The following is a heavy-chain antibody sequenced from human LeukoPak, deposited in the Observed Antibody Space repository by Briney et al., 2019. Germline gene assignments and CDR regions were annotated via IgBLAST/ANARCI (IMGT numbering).Heavy chain of an antibody. Sequence: GGSLRLSCVASGFTVSSDYMSWVRQAPGKGLEWVSFITSGGTSIYYADSVKGRFTISRDNAKKLLFLQMNSLRAEDTAVYYCARDPLRGDGYTFDSWGQGTLVTVSS. J-gene: IGHJ4*02. D-gene: IGHD2-21*01. CDR1: GFTVSSDY. CDR3: ARDPLRGDGYTFDS. CDR2: ITSGGTSI. V-gene: IGHV3-11*04.